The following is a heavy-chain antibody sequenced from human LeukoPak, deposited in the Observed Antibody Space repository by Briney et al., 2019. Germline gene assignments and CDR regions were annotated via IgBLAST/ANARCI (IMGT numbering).Heavy chain of an antibody. Sequence: GGSLRLSCAAAGFTVSSNYMNWVRQAPGKGLEWVSVIYSGGSTYYADSVKGRFTISRDNSKNTLYVQMNSLRAEDTAVYYCARSSRDVDAFDIWGQGTMVTVS. V-gene: IGHV3-66*02. J-gene: IGHJ3*02. CDR3: ARSSRDVDAFDI. D-gene: IGHD5-24*01. CDR1: GFTVSSNY. CDR2: IYSGGST.